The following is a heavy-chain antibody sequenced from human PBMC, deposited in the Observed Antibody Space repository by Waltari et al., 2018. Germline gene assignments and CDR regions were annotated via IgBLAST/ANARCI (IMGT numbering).Heavy chain of an antibody. CDR1: GYSISSGYY. V-gene: IGHV4-38-2*01. CDR2: IYHSGST. Sequence: QVQLQESGPGLVKPSETLSLTCAVSGYSISSGYYWGWIRQPPGKGLEWIGSIYHSGSTYYNPSLKSRVTISVDTSKNQFSLKLSSVTAADTAVYYCARTTDYGDLIFDYWGQGTLVTVSS. J-gene: IGHJ4*02. D-gene: IGHD4-17*01. CDR3: ARTTDYGDLIFDY.